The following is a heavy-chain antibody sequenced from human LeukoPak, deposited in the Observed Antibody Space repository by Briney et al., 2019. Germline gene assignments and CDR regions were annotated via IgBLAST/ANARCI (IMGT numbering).Heavy chain of an antibody. V-gene: IGHV3-23*01. J-gene: IGHJ4*01. Sequence: GGSLRLSCAASGFTFSSYAMSWVRQAPGKGLEWVSAISGSGGSTYYADSVKGRFTISRDNSKNTLYLQMNSLRAEDTAVYYCAKYGWELLKSGRSRIDYWGHGTLVTVSS. CDR3: AKYGWELLKSGRSRIDY. CDR2: ISGSGGST. D-gene: IGHD1-26*01. CDR1: GFTFSSYA.